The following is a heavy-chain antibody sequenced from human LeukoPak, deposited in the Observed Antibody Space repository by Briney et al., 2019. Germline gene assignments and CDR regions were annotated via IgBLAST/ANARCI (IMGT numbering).Heavy chain of an antibody. CDR2: ISGSGAFT. J-gene: IGHJ4*02. V-gene: IGHV3-23*01. CDR3: AKTYYYDSSGYSHYLAYDY. CDR1: GFTFSSYA. D-gene: IGHD3-22*01. Sequence: GGSLRLSCAASGFTFSSYAMNWVRQAPGKGLEWVSTISGSGAFTKYADSVTGRFTISRDNSKNPMYLQLNSLRAEDTAIYYCAKTYYYDSSGYSHYLAYDYWGQGTLVTVSS.